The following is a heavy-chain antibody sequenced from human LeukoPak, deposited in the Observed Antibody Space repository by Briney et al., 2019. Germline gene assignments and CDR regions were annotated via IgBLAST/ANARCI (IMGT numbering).Heavy chain of an antibody. CDR3: ARHGGYYDSSGYYPLYGMDV. D-gene: IGHD3-22*01. V-gene: IGHV5-51*01. CDR1: GYGFSTYW. Sequence: GESLRISCKGSGYGFSTYWIGWVRQMPGKGLEWMGIIYPGDSITRYSPSFQGHVTISADKSISTAYLQWSSLKASDTAMYYCARHGGYYDSSGYYPLYGMDVWGQGTTVTVSS. CDR2: IYPGDSIT. J-gene: IGHJ6*02.